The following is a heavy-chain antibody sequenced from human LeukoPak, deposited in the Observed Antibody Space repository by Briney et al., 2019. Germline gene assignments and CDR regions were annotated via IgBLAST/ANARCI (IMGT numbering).Heavy chain of an antibody. Sequence: GGSLRLSCAASGFTFSSYAMSWVRQAPGKGLEWVSAISGSGGSTYYADSVKGRFTISRDNSKNTLYLQMNSLRAEDTAVYYCAKDESRIVTSYYFDYWGQGTLVTVSS. D-gene: IGHD3-22*01. CDR3: AKDESRIVTSYYFDY. V-gene: IGHV3-23*01. J-gene: IGHJ4*02. CDR1: GFTFSSYA. CDR2: ISGSGGST.